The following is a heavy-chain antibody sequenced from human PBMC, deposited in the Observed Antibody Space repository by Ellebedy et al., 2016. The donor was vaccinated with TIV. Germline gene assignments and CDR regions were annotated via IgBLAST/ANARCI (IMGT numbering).Heavy chain of an antibody. CDR2: INSDGSST. CDR1: GFNFSSYW. CDR3: TRRRSGRSLNEDNWFDR. V-gene: IGHV3-74*01. J-gene: IGHJ5*02. D-gene: IGHD6-19*01. Sequence: PGGSLRLSCAASGFNFSSYWMHWVRQAPGMEPVCVSRINSDGSSTDYADSVKGRFTISRDNAKNTLYLQMNSLRAEDTAVYYCTRRRSGRSLNEDNWFDRWGQGTLVTVSS.